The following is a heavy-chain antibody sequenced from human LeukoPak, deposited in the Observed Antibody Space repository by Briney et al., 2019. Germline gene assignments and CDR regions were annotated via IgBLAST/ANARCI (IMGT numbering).Heavy chain of an antibody. Sequence: SETLSLTCTVSGGSISSTTYYWDWIRQPPGKGLEWIGTIYYSGSTYYNPSLKSRVTISVDTSKNQFSLKLSSVIAADTAVYYCARTTEGYCSSASCFGFSYSYYMDVWGKGTTVTISS. CDR3: ARTTEGYCSSASCFGFSYSYYMDV. CDR1: GGSISSTTYY. CDR2: IYYSGST. D-gene: IGHD2-2*01. V-gene: IGHV4-39*07. J-gene: IGHJ6*03.